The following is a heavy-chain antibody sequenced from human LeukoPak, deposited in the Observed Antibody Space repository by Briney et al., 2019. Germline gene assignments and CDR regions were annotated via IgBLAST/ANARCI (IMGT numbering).Heavy chain of an antibody. J-gene: IGHJ4*02. CDR1: GFTFSNYD. CDR2: TRYDGTNK. V-gene: IGHV3-30*02. Sequence: GGSLRLSCAASGFTFSNYDVHWVRQAPGKGLQWVAFTRYDGTNKYYADSVKGRFIISRDNAKDSLYLQMNSLRVEDTAVYYCLRGDRRDYWGQGTLVTVSS. CDR3: LRGDRRDY.